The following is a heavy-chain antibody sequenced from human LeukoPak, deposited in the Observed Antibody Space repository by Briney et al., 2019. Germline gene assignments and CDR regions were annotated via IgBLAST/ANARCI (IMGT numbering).Heavy chain of an antibody. CDR2: INPNIGGT. CDR1: GYTFTGYY. D-gene: IGHD3-10*01. Sequence: ASVKVYCKASGYTFTGYYMHWVRQAPGQGLEWMGWINPNIGGTNYAQKFQGRVTMTRDTSISTAYMELSRLRSDDTAVYYCARPNGSGSLTLPIDYWGQGTLVTVSS. J-gene: IGHJ4*02. CDR3: ARPNGSGSLTLPIDY. V-gene: IGHV1-2*02.